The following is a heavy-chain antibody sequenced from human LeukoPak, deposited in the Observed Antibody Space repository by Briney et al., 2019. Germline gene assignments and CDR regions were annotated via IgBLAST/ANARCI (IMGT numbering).Heavy chain of an antibody. CDR2: IFGSGGSP. D-gene: IGHD5-18*01. CDR3: GKTTVGYSSGQKPAWPVDY. Sequence: GGSLRLSCAASGFTFGSHAMYWVRQAPGKGLEWVAGIFGSGGSPHYADPVKGRFTISRDNSRNTVYLQINSLRAEDTAVYYCGKTTVGYSSGQKPAWPVDYWGQGTLVTVFS. V-gene: IGHV3-23*01. J-gene: IGHJ4*02. CDR1: GFTFGSHA.